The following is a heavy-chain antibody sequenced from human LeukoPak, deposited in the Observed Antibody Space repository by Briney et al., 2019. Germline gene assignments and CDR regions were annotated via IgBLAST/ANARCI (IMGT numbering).Heavy chain of an antibody. D-gene: IGHD3-9*01. V-gene: IGHV3-48*01. CDR3: ARDNILTGLT. J-gene: IGHJ4*02. CDR2: ISSSSTI. Sequence: PGGSLRLSCAASGFTFSSYSMNWVRQAPGKGLEWVSYISSSSTIYYADSVKGRFTISRDNAKNSLYLQMDSLRVEDTAVYYCARDNILTGLTGGQGTLVIVSS. CDR1: GFTFSSYS.